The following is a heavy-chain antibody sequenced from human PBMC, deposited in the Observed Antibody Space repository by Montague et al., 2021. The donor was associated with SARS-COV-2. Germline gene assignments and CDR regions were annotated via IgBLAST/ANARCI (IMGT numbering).Heavy chain of an antibody. CDR3: AHRGSSWHGGGSFDY. D-gene: IGHD6-13*01. V-gene: IGHV2-5*02. CDR2: IYWDDDK. J-gene: IGHJ4*02. CDR1: GFSLSTSGVG. Sequence: PALVKPTQTLTLTCTFSGFSLSTSGVGVGWIRQPPGKALEWLALIYWDDDKRYSPSLKSRLTITKDTSKNQVVLTMTNMDPVDTATYYCAHRGSSWHGGGSFDYWGQGTLVTVSS.